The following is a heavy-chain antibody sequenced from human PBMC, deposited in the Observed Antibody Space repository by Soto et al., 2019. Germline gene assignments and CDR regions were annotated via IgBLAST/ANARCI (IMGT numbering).Heavy chain of an antibody. CDR3: ARTLGSSTLDY. Sequence: TLSLTCTVSGGSISTSSYHWAWIRQPPGKALEWPARIDWDDDEYYSTSLKTRLTISKDTSKNLVVLTMTNMDPTDTATYYCARTLGSSTLDYWGKGTLVT. J-gene: IGHJ4*02. CDR1: GGSISTSSYH. CDR2: IDWDDDE. D-gene: IGHD6-13*01. V-gene: IGHV2-70*04.